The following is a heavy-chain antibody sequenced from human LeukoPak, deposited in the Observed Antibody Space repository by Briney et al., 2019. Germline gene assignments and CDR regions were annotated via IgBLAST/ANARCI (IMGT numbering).Heavy chain of an antibody. D-gene: IGHD3-9*01. V-gene: IGHV1-18*04. CDR2: ISAYNGNT. CDR3: ARDLAWGYLDQQTQVGWLDP. Sequence: ASVKVSCKASGYTFSNYGISWVRQAPGQGLEWMGWISAYNGNTNYAQKFQGRFTMTTDTSTSTAYMELRTLKSDDTAVCFCARDLAWGYLDQQTQVGWLDPWGQGSLVTVSS. CDR1: GYTFSNYG. J-gene: IGHJ5*02.